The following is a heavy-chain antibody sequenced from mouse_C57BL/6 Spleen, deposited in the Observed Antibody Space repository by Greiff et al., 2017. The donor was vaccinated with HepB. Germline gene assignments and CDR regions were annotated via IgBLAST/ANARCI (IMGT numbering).Heavy chain of an antibody. CDR1: GFSLTSYA. CDR3: ASHYYGSSYGYFDV. Sequence: VNLVESGPGLVAPSQSLSITCTVSGFSLTSYAISWVRQPPGKGLEWLGVIWTGGGTNYNSALKSRLSISKDNSKSQVFLKMNSLQTDDTARYYCASHYYGSSYGYFDVWGTGTTVTVSS. V-gene: IGHV2-9-1*01. J-gene: IGHJ1*03. CDR2: IWTGGGT. D-gene: IGHD1-1*01.